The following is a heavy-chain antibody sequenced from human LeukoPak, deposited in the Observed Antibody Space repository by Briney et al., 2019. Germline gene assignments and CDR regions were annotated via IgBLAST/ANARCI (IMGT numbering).Heavy chain of an antibody. CDR1: GFTVSSNY. V-gene: IGHV3-53*01. CDR3: ARQRVENYYYGMDV. Sequence: GGSLRLSCAASGFTVSSNYMSWVRQAPGKGLEWGSVIYSGGSTYYADSVKGRFTISRDNSKNTLYLQMNSLRAEDTAVYYCARQRVENYYYGMDVWGQGTTVSVSS. J-gene: IGHJ6*02. CDR2: IYSGGST. D-gene: IGHD2-15*01.